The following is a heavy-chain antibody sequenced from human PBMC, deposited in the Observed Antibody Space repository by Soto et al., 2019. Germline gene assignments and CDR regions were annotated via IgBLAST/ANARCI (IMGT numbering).Heavy chain of an antibody. D-gene: IGHD4-17*01. CDR2: TSAYTLNT. Sequence: QVHLVQSGGEVKKPGASVKVSCKASGYTFTNYGVAWVRQAPGQGLEWMGWTSAYTLNTNYAQKFQGRVPVTTETSTSTAYMELRSLRPDDTAVYYCARADHGRAPRGGNWFDPWGQGTLVTVSS. V-gene: IGHV1-18*01. CDR3: ARADHGRAPRGGNWFDP. CDR1: GYTFTNYG. J-gene: IGHJ5*02.